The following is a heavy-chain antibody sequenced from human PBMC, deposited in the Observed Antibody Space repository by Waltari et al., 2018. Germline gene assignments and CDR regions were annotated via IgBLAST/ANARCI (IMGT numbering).Heavy chain of an antibody. CDR3: ARADFWSGYGVDY. J-gene: IGHJ4*02. CDR1: GYSLSRGYY. Sequence: QVQLQESGPGLVKPSETLSLTCTVSGYSLSRGYYWGWIRQPPGKGLEWIGSIYHSGSTYYNPSLKSRVTISVDTSKNKFSLKLSSVTAADTAVYYCARADFWSGYGVDYWGQGTLVTVSS. V-gene: IGHV4-38-2*02. D-gene: IGHD3-3*01. CDR2: IYHSGST.